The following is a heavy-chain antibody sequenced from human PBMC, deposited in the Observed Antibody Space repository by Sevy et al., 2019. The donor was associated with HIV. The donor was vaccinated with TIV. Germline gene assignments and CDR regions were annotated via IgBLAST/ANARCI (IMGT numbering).Heavy chain of an antibody. CDR2: ISTDGKIR. J-gene: IGHJ4*02. CDR3: TRGVRGRSTGSSGWHDFFDY. CDR1: EFTFSASA. Sequence: GGSLRLSCAASEFTFSASAMDWVRQAPGKGLEWVAVISTDGKIRYYADSVKGRFTISRDNSKNTVTLQMDSLGPDDTAVYYCTRGVRGRSTGSSGWHDFFDYWGQGTLVTVSS. V-gene: IGHV3-30*04. D-gene: IGHD6-19*01.